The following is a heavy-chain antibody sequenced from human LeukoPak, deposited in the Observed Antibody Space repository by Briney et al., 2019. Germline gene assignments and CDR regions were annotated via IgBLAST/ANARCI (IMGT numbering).Heavy chain of an antibody. CDR1: GYTFTSYG. Sequence: GASVKVSCKASGYTFTSYGISWVRQAPGQGLEWMGWISAYNGNTNYAQKLQGRVTMTTDTSTSTAYMELRSLRSDDTAVYYCARDGVDCGGDCPSLRLDAFDIWGQGTMVTVSS. D-gene: IGHD2-21*01. CDR3: ARDGVDCGGDCPSLRLDAFDI. CDR2: ISAYNGNT. V-gene: IGHV1-18*01. J-gene: IGHJ3*02.